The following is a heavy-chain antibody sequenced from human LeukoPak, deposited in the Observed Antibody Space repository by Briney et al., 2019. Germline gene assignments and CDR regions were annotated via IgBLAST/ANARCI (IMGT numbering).Heavy chain of an antibody. V-gene: IGHV4-59*01. Sequence: SETLSLTCTVSGGSISSYYWSWIRQPPGKGLEWIGYIYYSGSTNYNPSLKSRVTISVDTSKNQSSLKLSSVTAADTAVYYCARELRGSGSYYYYYYYMDVWGKGTTVTVSS. J-gene: IGHJ6*03. CDR2: IYYSGST. CDR1: GGSISSYY. D-gene: IGHD3-10*01. CDR3: ARELRGSGSYYYYYYYMDV.